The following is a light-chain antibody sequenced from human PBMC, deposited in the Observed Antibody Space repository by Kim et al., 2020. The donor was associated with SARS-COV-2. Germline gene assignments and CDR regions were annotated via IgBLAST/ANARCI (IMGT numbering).Light chain of an antibody. CDR1: SLRMYY. CDR2: GKN. J-gene: IGLJ1*01. CDR3: NSRDSSGNHYV. Sequence: ALGQTVRITCHGDSLRMYYVSWYQQKTRQAPVLVIYGKNNRPSVIPDRFSGSSAGNTASVTITGAQAEDEADYYCNSRDSSGNHYVFGTGTKVTVL. V-gene: IGLV3-19*01.